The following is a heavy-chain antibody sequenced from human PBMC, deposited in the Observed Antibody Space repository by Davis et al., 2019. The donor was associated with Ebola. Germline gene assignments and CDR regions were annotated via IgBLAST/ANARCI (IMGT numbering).Heavy chain of an antibody. D-gene: IGHD2-8*01. CDR2: IKQDGSEK. J-gene: IGHJ4*02. V-gene: IGHV3-7*01. CDR3: ARELGTEIVLMVYARQGFDY. Sequence: GESLKISCAASGFTFSSYWMSWVRQAPGKGLEWVANIKQDGSEKYYVDSVKGRFTISRDNAKNSLYLQMNSLRAEDTAVYYCARELGTEIVLMVYARQGFDYWGQGTLVTVSS. CDR1: GFTFSSYW.